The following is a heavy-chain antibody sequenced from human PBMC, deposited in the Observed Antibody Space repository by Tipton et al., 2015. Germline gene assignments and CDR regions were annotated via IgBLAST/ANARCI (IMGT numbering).Heavy chain of an antibody. CDR1: GGSISSGDYY. D-gene: IGHD4-17*01. Sequence: TLSLTCKVSGGSISSGDYYWTWIRQHPGKGLEWIGHISYSGNTFYNPSLTSRVTISVDTSKNQFSLKLSSVSAADTAVYYCASHYSTVTIPYYYYGVDVWGQGTTVTVSS. CDR3: ASHYSTVTIPYYYYGVDV. CDR2: ISYSGNT. V-gene: IGHV4-31*03. J-gene: IGHJ6*02.